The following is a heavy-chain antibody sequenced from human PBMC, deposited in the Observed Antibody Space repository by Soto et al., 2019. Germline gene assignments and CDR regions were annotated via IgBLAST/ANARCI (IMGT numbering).Heavy chain of an antibody. Sequence: GGSLRLSCAASGFTFTNYAISWVRQAPGKGLEWVSNISGSGDSTYYADSVKGRFTISRDNSKNMLYLQMNSLRAEDTAVYYCTKSFSHIVVAPAANWGQGTLVTVSS. CDR1: GFTFTNYA. V-gene: IGHV3-23*01. J-gene: IGHJ4*02. CDR3: TKSFSHIVVAPAAN. CDR2: ISGSGDST. D-gene: IGHD2-2*01.